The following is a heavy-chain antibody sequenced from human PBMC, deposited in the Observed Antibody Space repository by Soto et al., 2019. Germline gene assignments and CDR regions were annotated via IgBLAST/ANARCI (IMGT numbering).Heavy chain of an antibody. CDR3: ASSYCSGGSCYDYYYGMDV. Sequence: QVQLVQSGAEEKKPGASVKVSCKASGYTFTSYAMHWVRQAPGQRLEWMGWINAGNGNTKYSQKFQGRVTITRDTAASTAYMEVSSVRSENTAVYYCASSYCSGGSCYDYYYGMDVWGQGTTVTVSS. V-gene: IGHV1-3*05. CDR1: GYTFTSYA. CDR2: INAGNGNT. J-gene: IGHJ6*02. D-gene: IGHD2-15*01.